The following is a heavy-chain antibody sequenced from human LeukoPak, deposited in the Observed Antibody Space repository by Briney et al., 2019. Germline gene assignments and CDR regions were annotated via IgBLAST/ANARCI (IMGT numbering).Heavy chain of an antibody. Sequence: PGGSLRDSSAAPGITFSNAWMTWVRQAPGKGLEWVGRVKSKSDGGATDYAAPVKGGFTISIDDSKNTLDLRMNSLNAEDTAVYYCTREHRHSSGWNGAFDIWGQGTMVTVSS. D-gene: IGHD6-19*01. V-gene: IGHV3-15*01. CDR2: VKSKSDGGAT. CDR1: GITFSNAW. CDR3: TREHRHSSGWNGAFDI. J-gene: IGHJ3*02.